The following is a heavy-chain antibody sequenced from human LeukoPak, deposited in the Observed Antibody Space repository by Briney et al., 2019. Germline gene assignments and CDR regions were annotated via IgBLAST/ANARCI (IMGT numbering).Heavy chain of an antibody. Sequence: ASVKVSCKVSGYTLTELSMHWVRQAPGKGLEWMGGFDPEDGETIYAQKFQGRVTMTEDTSTDTAYMELSSLRSEDTAVYYCARDPGYCSSTSCYAVDYYYGMDVWGQGTTVTVSS. CDR1: GYTLTELS. CDR2: FDPEDGET. V-gene: IGHV1-24*01. D-gene: IGHD2-2*01. J-gene: IGHJ6*02. CDR3: ARDPGYCSSTSCYAVDYYYGMDV.